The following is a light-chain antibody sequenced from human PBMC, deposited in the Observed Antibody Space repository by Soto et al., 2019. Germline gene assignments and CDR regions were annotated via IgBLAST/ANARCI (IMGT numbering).Light chain of an antibody. CDR1: LPISNY. J-gene: IGKJ4*02. CDR3: QQYNSAALT. Sequence: DIQMTQSPSSLSASVGDRVAITCRASLPISNYLAWYQQKPGKIPNLLIYAASTLQAGVLSPFSSRGSGTDFTLNLSSLQLEDLAAYYCQQYNSAALTFGGGTKVEIK. V-gene: IGKV1-27*01. CDR2: AAS.